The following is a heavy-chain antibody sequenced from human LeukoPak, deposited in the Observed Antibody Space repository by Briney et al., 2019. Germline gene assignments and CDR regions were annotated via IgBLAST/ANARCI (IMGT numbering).Heavy chain of an antibody. Sequence: GESLKISCKGSGYSFTSYWIGWVRPMPGKGLEWMGIIYPGDSDTRYSPSFQGQVTISADKSISTAYLQWSSLKASDTAMYYCARHARRITMVRGVINKLPFDPWGQGTLVTVSS. CDR2: IYPGDSDT. CDR1: GYSFTSYW. D-gene: IGHD3-10*01. J-gene: IGHJ5*02. CDR3: ARHARRITMVRGVINKLPFDP. V-gene: IGHV5-51*01.